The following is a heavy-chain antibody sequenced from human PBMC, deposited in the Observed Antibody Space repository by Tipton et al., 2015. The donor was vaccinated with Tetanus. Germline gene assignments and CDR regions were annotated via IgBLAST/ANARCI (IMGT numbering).Heavy chain of an antibody. J-gene: IGHJ4*02. D-gene: IGHD2/OR15-2a*01. CDR3: SSSPGNQYLAFFDY. Sequence: TLSLTCTVSGGSISSPNYYWGWIRQPPGKGMEWIGSVYYSGSTYYNPSLKSRVTISIDTSKNQFSLRLSSVTAADTAVYYCSSSPGNQYLAFFDYWGQGTLVTVSS. CDR1: GGSISSPNYY. V-gene: IGHV4-39*07. CDR2: VYYSGST.